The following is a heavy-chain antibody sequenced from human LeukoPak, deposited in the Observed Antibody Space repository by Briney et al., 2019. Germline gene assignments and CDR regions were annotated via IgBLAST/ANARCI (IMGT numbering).Heavy chain of an antibody. V-gene: IGHV1-69*13. CDR2: YIPIFATT. CDR3: ATVVVYGISTLWYFDL. Sequence: VASVKVSCKASGGTFSSYAISWVRQAPGQGLEWMGRYIPIFATTKYAQKFQDRVTMTADESTSTAYMELRSLRSGDTAVYYCATVVVYGISTLWYFDLWGRGTLVTVSS. CDR1: GGTFSSYA. J-gene: IGHJ2*01. D-gene: IGHD2/OR15-2a*01.